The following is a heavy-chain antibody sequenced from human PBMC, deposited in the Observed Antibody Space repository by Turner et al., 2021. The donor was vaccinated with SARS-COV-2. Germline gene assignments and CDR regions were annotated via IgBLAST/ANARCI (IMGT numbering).Heavy chain of an antibody. CDR3: ARELAGRFGGATEIDY. CDR2: IRSSSSYI. D-gene: IGHD1-26*01. V-gene: IGHV3-21*01. Sequence: EVQLVESGGGLVKPGGSRRLSCAAAGFTFSSCSMNWVSQAPWKGLEWGSFIRSSSSYIYYADSVKGRFTISRDNAKNSLYLQMNSLRAEDTAVYYCARELAGRFGGATEIDYWGQGTLVTVSS. J-gene: IGHJ4*02. CDR1: GFTFSSCS.